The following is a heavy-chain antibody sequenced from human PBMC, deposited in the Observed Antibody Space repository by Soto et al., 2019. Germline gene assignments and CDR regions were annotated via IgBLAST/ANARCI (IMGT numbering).Heavy chain of an antibody. D-gene: IGHD4-17*01. Sequence: PGGSLRLSCAASGFTFSSYGMHWVRQAPGKGLEWVAVISYDGSNKYYADSVKGRFTISRDNSKNTLYLQMNSLRAEDTAVYYCAKDKGLGAFDIWGQGTMVTVSS. J-gene: IGHJ3*02. V-gene: IGHV3-30*18. CDR1: GFTFSSYG. CDR2: ISYDGSNK. CDR3: AKDKGLGAFDI.